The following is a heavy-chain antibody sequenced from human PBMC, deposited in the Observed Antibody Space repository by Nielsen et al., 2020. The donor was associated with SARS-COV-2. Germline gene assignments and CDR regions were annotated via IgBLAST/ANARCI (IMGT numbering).Heavy chain of an antibody. J-gene: IGHJ5*02. V-gene: IGHV1-3*01. CDR2: INAGNGNT. CDR1: GYTFTSYA. D-gene: IGHD6-13*01. Sequence: ASVKVSCKASGYTFTSYAMHWVRQAPGQRLEWMGGINAGNGNTKYSQKFQGRVTITRDTSASTAYMELSSLRSEDTAVYYCVRDPSRILTYSSSWYRNWFDPWGQGTLVTVSS. CDR3: VRDPSRILTYSSSWYRNWFDP.